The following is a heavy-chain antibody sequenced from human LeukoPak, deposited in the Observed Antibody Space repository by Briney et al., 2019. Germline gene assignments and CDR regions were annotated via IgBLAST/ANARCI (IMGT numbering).Heavy chain of an antibody. V-gene: IGHV3-9*01. CDR3: AKDPYYYDSSGYLDY. CDR2: ISWNSGSI. CDR1: GFTFDDYA. D-gene: IGHD3-22*01. Sequence: GRSLRLSYAASGFTFDDYAMHWVRQAPGKGLEWVSGISWNSGSIGYADSVKGRFTISRDNAKNSLYLQMNSLRAEDTALYYCAKDPYYYDSSGYLDYWGQGTLVTVSS. J-gene: IGHJ4*02.